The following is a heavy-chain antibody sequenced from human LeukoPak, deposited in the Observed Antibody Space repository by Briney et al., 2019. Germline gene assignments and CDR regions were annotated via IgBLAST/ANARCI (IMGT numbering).Heavy chain of an antibody. CDR2: IYQSGRT. J-gene: IGHJ4*02. Sequence: SETLSLTCTVSGYSISSGYYWGWIRQSPGKGLEWIGSIYQSGRTYYNPSLKSRLTISLDTSKNQFSLRLSSVTAADTAMYYCTGKYYYDSSGYYYADYWGQGTLVTVSS. V-gene: IGHV4-38-2*02. CDR1: GYSISSGYY. D-gene: IGHD3-22*01. CDR3: TGKYYYDSSGYYYADY.